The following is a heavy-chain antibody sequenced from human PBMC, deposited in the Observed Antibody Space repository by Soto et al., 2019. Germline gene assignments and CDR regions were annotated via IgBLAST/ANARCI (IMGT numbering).Heavy chain of an antibody. CDR3: ARGMKPAAIVSNFDS. CDR2: MNPNSGNT. J-gene: IGHJ4*02. CDR1: GYTFTSYD. Sequence: QVQLVQSGAEVKKPGASVKVSCKASGYTFTSYDINWVRQAPGQGLEWMGWMNPNSGNTGDARKFLGRITMTRDTSTGTAYMELRSLRSDDTAVYYCARGMKPAAIVSNFDSWGQGTLVTISS. V-gene: IGHV1-8*01. D-gene: IGHD2-2*01.